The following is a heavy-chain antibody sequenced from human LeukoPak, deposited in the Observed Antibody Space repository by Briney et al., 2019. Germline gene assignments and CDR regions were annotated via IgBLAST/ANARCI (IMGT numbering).Heavy chain of an antibody. Sequence: GSLRLSCAASGFTSVDYGMSWIRQAPGKGLEWVSGIKWDGGIRGCVDYVRGRFTISRDNDKSTLYLQVTSLRVEDTAFYYCASDQGVDSSGSFQQRWFDPWGQGTLVSVSS. CDR2: IKWDGGIR. CDR3: ASDQGVDSSGSFQQRWFDP. D-gene: IGHD6-19*01. CDR1: GFTSVDYG. J-gene: IGHJ5*02. V-gene: IGHV3-20*04.